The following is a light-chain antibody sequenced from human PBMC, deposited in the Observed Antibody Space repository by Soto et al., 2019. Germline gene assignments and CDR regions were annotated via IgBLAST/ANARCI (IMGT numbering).Light chain of an antibody. CDR2: DAS. J-gene: IGKJ1*01. V-gene: IGKV1-5*01. CDR1: QSISTS. Sequence: DMQMTRSPSTLSAYVGGRVTITCRASQSISTSLAWYQQKPGKAPKLLIYDASSLESGVPSRFSGSGSGTEFTLTISSLQPDDFATYYCQQYDSYSTFGQGTKVDIK. CDR3: QQYDSYST.